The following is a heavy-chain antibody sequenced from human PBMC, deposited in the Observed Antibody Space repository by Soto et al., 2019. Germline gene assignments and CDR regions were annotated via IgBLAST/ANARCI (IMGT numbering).Heavy chain of an antibody. CDR1: GFTFSNYA. V-gene: IGHV3-23*01. Sequence: EVQLLESGGGLGQPGGSLRLSCTASGFTFSNYAMGWVRQAPGKGLEWVSGMTGGGSGTYYADSVRGRFTVSRDNSNNTLSVQMDSLRAEDTAVYYCARGVSPFLFRCWGQGCLVTV. D-gene: IGHD6-13*01. J-gene: IGHJ1*01. CDR3: ARGVSPFLFRC. CDR2: MTGGGSGT.